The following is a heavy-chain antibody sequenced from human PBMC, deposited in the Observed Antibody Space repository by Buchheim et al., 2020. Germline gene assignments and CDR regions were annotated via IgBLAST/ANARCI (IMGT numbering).Heavy chain of an antibody. CDR3: ARGGLLVRYQDYMDV. Sequence: QLQLQESGPGLVKPSETLSLTCAVYGGSFSDYYWSWIRQSPGKGLEWIGEMSHRGSPNYNPSLKSRVTISLDTSKNQFSFELRSVTAADTAVYYCARGGLLVRYQDYMDVWGKGTT. D-gene: IGHD2-2*01. CDR2: MSHRGSP. J-gene: IGHJ6*03. V-gene: IGHV4-34*01. CDR1: GGSFSDYY.